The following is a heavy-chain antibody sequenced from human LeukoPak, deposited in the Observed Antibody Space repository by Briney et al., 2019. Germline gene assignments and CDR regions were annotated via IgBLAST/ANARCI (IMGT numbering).Heavy chain of an antibody. CDR2: IYYSGST. Sequence: PSETLSLTCTVSGGPISSSSYYWGWIRQPPGKGLEWIGSIYYSGSTYYSPSLKSRVTISVDTSKNQFSLKLSSVTAADTAVYYCARTRRLLLPPDAFDIWGQGTMVTVSS. D-gene: IGHD3-22*01. V-gene: IGHV4-39*01. CDR3: ARTRRLLLPPDAFDI. CDR1: GGPISSSSYY. J-gene: IGHJ3*02.